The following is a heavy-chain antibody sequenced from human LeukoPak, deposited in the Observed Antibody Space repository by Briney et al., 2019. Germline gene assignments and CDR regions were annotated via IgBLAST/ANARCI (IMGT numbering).Heavy chain of an antibody. V-gene: IGHV4-39*07. CDR1: GGSISSSSYY. J-gene: IGHJ4*02. D-gene: IGHD3-22*01. CDR3: AREGTYYYDL. Sequence: SETLSLTCTVSGGSISSSSYYWGWIRQPPGKGLEWIGSIYYSGSTYYNPSLKSRVTISVDTSKNQFSLRLSSVTAADTAVYYCAREGTYYYDLWGQGTLVTVSS. CDR2: IYYSGST.